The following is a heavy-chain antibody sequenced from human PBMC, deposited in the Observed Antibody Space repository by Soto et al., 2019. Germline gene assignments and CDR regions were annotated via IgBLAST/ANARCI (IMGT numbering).Heavy chain of an antibody. J-gene: IGHJ4*02. CDR2: IYYSGST. D-gene: IGHD2-21*02. V-gene: IGHV4-39*01. CDR3: ARQRTSVVTQAYFDS. CDR1: GDSINNRSYY. Sequence: LSLTCTVTGDSINNRSYYWGWIRQPPGKGLEWIGSIYYSGSTYNNPSLKSRVSMSVDTSKNQFSLKLRSVTATDTALYYCARQRTSVVTQAYFDSWGQGSLVTVSS.